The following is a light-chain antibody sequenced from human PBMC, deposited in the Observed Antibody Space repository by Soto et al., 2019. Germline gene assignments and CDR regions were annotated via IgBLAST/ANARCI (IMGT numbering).Light chain of an antibody. CDR3: QAWGSGGV. CDR2: VISDGSH. V-gene: IGLV4-69*01. Sequence: QPVLTQSPSASASLGASVKLTCTLSSGHSNYAIAWHQQQPEKGPRYLMKVISDGSHTKGDGIPDRFSGSSSGADRYLTISSLQSDDEADYYCQAWGSGGVFGGGTKLTVL. J-gene: IGLJ3*02. CDR1: SGHSNYA.